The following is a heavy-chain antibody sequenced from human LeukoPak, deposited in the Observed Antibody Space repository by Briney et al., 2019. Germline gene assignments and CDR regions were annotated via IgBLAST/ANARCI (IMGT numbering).Heavy chain of an antibody. CDR2: INPNSGGT. CDR1: GYTFTGYY. V-gene: IGHV1-2*06. J-gene: IGHJ4*02. Sequence: ASVKVSCKASGYTFTGYYMHWVRQAPGQGLEWMGRINPNSGGTNYAQKFQGRVTMTRDTSISTAYMELSRLRSDDTAVYYCASFAVAGYHFDYWGQGTLVTVSS. CDR3: ASFAVAGYHFDY. D-gene: IGHD6-19*01.